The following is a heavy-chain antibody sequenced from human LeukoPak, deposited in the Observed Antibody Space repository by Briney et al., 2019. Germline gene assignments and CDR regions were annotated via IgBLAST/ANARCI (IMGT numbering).Heavy chain of an antibody. V-gene: IGHV3-7*01. D-gene: IGHD3-22*01. Sequence: PGRSLRLSCAASGFTFSSYAMHWVRQAPGKGLEWVANIKQDGSEKYYVDSVKGRFTISRDNAKNSLYLQMNSLRAEDTAVYYCAREIGAFDYWGQGTLVTVSS. CDR2: IKQDGSEK. J-gene: IGHJ4*02. CDR3: AREIGAFDY. CDR1: GFTFSSYA.